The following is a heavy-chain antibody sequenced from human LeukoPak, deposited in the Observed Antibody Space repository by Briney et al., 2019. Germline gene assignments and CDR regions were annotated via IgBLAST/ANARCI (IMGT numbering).Heavy chain of an antibody. CDR3: AMGGNKRGYSYGFLG. V-gene: IGHV1-2*02. D-gene: IGHD5-18*01. CDR2: INPNSGGT. CDR1: GYTFTSYY. Sequence: ASVKVSCKASGYTFTSYYMHWVRQAPGQGLEWMGWINPNSGGTNYAQKFQGRVAMTRDTSISTAYMELSSLRSEATAVYYCAMGGNKRGYSYGFLGWGQGTLVTVSS. J-gene: IGHJ4*02.